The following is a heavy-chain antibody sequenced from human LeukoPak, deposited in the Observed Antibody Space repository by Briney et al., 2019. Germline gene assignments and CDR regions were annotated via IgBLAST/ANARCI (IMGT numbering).Heavy chain of an antibody. J-gene: IGHJ4*02. CDR3: ASYDFWSHNGRYSDY. CDR1: GGSISSGDYY. D-gene: IGHD3-3*01. V-gene: IGHV4-30-4*08. CDR2: IYYSGST. Sequence: SQTLSLTCTVSGGSISSGDYYWSWIRQPPGKGLEWIGYIYYSGSTYYNPSLKSRVTISVDTSKNQFSLKLSSVTAADTAVYYCASYDFWSHNGRYSDYWGQGTLVTVSS.